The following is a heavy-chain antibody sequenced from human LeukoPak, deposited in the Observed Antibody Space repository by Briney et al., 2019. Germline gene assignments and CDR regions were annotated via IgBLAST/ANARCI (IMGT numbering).Heavy chain of an antibody. V-gene: IGHV1-2*02. Sequence: ASVKVSCKASGYTFTGYYMHWVRQAPGQGLEWMGWINPNSGGTNYTQKFQGRVTMTRDTSISTAYMELSRLRSDDTAVYYCARPRYSSSWYYFDYWGQGTLVTVSS. J-gene: IGHJ4*02. CDR3: ARPRYSSSWYYFDY. CDR1: GYTFTGYY. D-gene: IGHD6-13*01. CDR2: INPNSGGT.